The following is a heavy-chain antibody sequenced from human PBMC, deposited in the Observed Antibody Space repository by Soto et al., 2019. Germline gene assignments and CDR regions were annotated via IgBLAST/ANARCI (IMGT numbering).Heavy chain of an antibody. CDR1: GGSISSSSYY. D-gene: IGHD1-26*01. J-gene: IGHJ4*02. V-gene: IGHV4-39*01. CDR2: IYYSGST. CDR3: ARHVGGWYSFDY. Sequence: QLQLQESGPGLVKPSETLSLTCTVSGGSISSSSYYWGWIRQPPGKGLEWIGSIYYSGSTYYNPSLKSRVTISVDTSKNQFSLKLSSVTAADTAVYYCARHVGGWYSFDYWGQGTLVTVSS.